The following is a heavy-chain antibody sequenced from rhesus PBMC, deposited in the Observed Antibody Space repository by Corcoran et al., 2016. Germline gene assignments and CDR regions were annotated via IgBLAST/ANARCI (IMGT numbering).Heavy chain of an antibody. CDR2: ISYDVNT. D-gene: IGHD6-13*01. J-gene: IGHJ4*01. V-gene: IGHV4-122*02. CDR1: GGSISSSYYY. CDR3: ARDYSSWSSIDY. Sequence: QVQLQESGPGLVKPSETLSLTCAVSGGSISSSYYYWSWIRQAPGKGLEWIGYISYDVNTRYNPSRRSRVPISRDTSKNQFSLKLSSVTAADTAVYYCARDYSSWSSIDYWGQGVLVTVSS.